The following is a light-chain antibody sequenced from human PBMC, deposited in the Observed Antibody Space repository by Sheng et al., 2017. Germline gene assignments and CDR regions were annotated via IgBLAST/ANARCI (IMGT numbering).Light chain of an antibody. J-gene: IGKJ2*01. CDR2: AAS. CDR3: QQASTFPHN. V-gene: IGKV1-12*01. Sequence: DIQMTQSPSTLSASVGDRVTITCRASQDISSWLAWYQQKPGDAPRLLIYAASSLHSGVPLRFSGSGSGTDFTLTINSVQPEDSATYYCQQASTFPHNFGQGTRLEI. CDR1: QDISSW.